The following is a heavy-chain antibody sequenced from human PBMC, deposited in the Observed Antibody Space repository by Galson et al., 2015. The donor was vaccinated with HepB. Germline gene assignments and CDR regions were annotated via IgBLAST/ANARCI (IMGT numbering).Heavy chain of an antibody. Sequence: SVKVSCKASGGTFSNYAISWVRQAPGQGLEWMGGIIPIFGKPNYAQNFQGRVTITADESPSTAYMELSSLRSEDTAVYYCARERSPYNSGYHDAFDIWGQGTMVTVSS. V-gene: IGHV1-69*13. J-gene: IGHJ3*02. CDR3: ARERSPYNSGYHDAFDI. CDR1: GGTFSNYA. CDR2: IIPIFGKP. D-gene: IGHD3-22*01.